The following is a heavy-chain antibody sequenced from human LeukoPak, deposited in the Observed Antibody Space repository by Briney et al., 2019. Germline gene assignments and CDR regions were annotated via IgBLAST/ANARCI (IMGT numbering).Heavy chain of an antibody. D-gene: IGHD6-19*01. CDR2: ISYEGSNK. J-gene: IGHJ4*02. V-gene: IGHV3-30*18. CDR1: GFIFSLYG. Sequence: PGRSLRLSCTASGFIFSLYGMHWVRQAPGKGLEWVAFISYEGSNKYYADSVKGRFTISRDTSKNALYLQMNSLRAEDTAVYYCAKSEPGYSSGCPDYWGQGTLVTVSS. CDR3: AKSEPGYSSGCPDY.